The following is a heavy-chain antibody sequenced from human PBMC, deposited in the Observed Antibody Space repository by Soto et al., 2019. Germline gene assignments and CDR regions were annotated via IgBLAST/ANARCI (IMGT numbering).Heavy chain of an antibody. CDR1: GFTFSSYG. CDR3: AKEGGTFYGDYGSYFDY. Sequence: GGSLRLSCAASGFTFSSYGMHWVRQAPGKGLEWVAVISYDGSNKYYADSVKGRFTISRDNSKNTLYLQMNSLRAEDTAVYYCAKEGGTFYGDYGSYFDYWGQGTLVTVSS. D-gene: IGHD4-17*01. J-gene: IGHJ4*02. V-gene: IGHV3-30*18. CDR2: ISYDGSNK.